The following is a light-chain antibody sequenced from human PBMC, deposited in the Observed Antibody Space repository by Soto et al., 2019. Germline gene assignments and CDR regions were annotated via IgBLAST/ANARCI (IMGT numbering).Light chain of an antibody. V-gene: IGLV2-8*01. CDR1: SSDVGGYNY. J-gene: IGLJ2*01. CDR2: EVN. CDR3: GSYAGK. Sequence: QSALTQTPSASGSPGQSVAISCTGTSSDVGGYNYVSWYQQHPGKAPKLIIYEVNKRPSGVPDRFSGSKSGNTASLTVSGLQAEDEADYYCGSYAGKFGGGTKLTVL.